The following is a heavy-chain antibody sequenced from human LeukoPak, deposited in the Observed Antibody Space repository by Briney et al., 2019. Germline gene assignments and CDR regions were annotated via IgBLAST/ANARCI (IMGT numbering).Heavy chain of an antibody. V-gene: IGHV3-23*01. Sequence: GGSLRLSCAASGFNFANHAMSWVRQTAGKGREWVSAISGGGDITYYADSVKGRFTISRDNSKDTLFLQMHSLRPGDTAVYYCARGVGIWGQGTMVTVSS. CDR1: GFNFANHA. D-gene: IGHD3-16*01. CDR2: ISGGGDIT. J-gene: IGHJ3*02. CDR3: ARGVGI.